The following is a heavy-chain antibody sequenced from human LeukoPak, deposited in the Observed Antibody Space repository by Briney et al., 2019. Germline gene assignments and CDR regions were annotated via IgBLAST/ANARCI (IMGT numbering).Heavy chain of an antibody. CDR3: ALGAVTRYDILTGYYLNWFDP. J-gene: IGHJ5*02. D-gene: IGHD3-9*01. V-gene: IGHV1-2*02. Sequence: ASVKVSCKASGYTFTGYYMHWVRQAPGQGLEWMGWINPNSGGTNYAQKFQGRVTMTRDTSISTAYMELSRLRSDDTAVYYCALGAVTRYDILTGYYLNWFDPWGQGTLVTVS. CDR1: GYTFTGYY. CDR2: INPNSGGT.